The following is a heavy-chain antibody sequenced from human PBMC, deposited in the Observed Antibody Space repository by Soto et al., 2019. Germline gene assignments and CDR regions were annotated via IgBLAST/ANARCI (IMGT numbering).Heavy chain of an antibody. D-gene: IGHD3-9*01. V-gene: IGHV3-23*01. CDR2: ISGSGGST. CDR1: GFTFSSYA. CDR3: SKVGDIWTGYYYLFDYFDY. J-gene: IGHJ4*02. Sequence: GGSLTLSCAASGFTFSSYAMSWVRQAPGKGLEWVSAISGSGGSTYYADSVKGRFTISRDNSKNTLYLQMNSLRAEDTAVYYCSKVGDIWTGYYYLFDYFDYWGQGT.